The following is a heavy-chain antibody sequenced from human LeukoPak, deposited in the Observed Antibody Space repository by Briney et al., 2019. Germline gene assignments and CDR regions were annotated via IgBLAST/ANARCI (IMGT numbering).Heavy chain of an antibody. Sequence: PGRSLRLSCAASGFTFDDYAMHWVRQAPGKGLEWVSGISWNSGSIGYADSVKGRSTISRDNSKNTLYLQMNSLRAEDTAVYYCAKDPHCSSTSCYTSWGQGTLVTVSS. V-gene: IGHV3-9*01. D-gene: IGHD2-2*02. CDR2: ISWNSGSI. CDR1: GFTFDDYA. J-gene: IGHJ4*02. CDR3: AKDPHCSSTSCYTS.